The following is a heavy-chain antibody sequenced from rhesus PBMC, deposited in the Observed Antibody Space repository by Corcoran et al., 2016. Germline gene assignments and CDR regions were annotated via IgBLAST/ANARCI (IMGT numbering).Heavy chain of an antibody. Sequence: QVKLQESGPGLVKPSETLSLTCAVSGGSISGDYYWSWIRQRPGKGLEWIGYIYVSGGGPHYIPSLTTRVTISIAPSKTPFALKLGSVPAADTAVYYCARASGSYNPGRFDVWGAGVLVTVSS. D-gene: IGHD1-44*02. V-gene: IGHV4-106*01. CDR1: GGSISGDYY. CDR2: IYVSGGGP. J-gene: IGHJ5-1*01. CDR3: ARASGSYNPGRFDV.